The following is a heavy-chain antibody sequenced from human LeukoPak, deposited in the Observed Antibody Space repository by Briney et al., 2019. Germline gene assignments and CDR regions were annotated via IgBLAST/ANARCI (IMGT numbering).Heavy chain of an antibody. Sequence: PGGSLRLSCAASGFTFSSYAMHWVRQAPGKGLEYVSAISSNGGSTYYANSVKGRFTISRDNSKNTLYLQMGSLRAEDMAVYYCARLYYDILTGYYYFDYWGQGTLVTVSS. D-gene: IGHD3-9*01. V-gene: IGHV3-64*01. J-gene: IGHJ4*02. CDR2: ISSNGGST. CDR3: ARLYYDILTGYYYFDY. CDR1: GFTFSSYA.